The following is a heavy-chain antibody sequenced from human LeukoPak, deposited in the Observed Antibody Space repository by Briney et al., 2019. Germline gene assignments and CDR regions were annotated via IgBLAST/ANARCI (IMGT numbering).Heavy chain of an antibody. CDR2: ISYDGKNQ. CDR3: ARDGAARLLRYYYYMDV. V-gene: IGHV3-30*04. CDR1: GFTLSDYA. D-gene: IGHD6-6*01. Sequence: GGSLRLSCAASGFTLSDYAMHWVRQAPGKGLEWVGVISYDGKNQHYADSVKGRFTISRDNSKDTQFLQMNSLRAEDTAVYYCARDGAARLLRYYYYMDVWGKGTTVSVSS. J-gene: IGHJ6*03.